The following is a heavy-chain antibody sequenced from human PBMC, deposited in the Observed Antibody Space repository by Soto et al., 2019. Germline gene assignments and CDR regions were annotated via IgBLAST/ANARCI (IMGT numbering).Heavy chain of an antibody. V-gene: IGHV1-18*01. CDR1: GYTFTSYG. CDR3: ARGYYDFWSGYYNQSTYYYGMDV. Sequence: ASVTVSCKASGYTFTSYGIIWVRQDPGQGLEWMGWISAYNGNTNYAQKLQGRVTMTTDTSTSTAYMELRSLRSDDTAVYYCARGYYDFWSGYYNQSTYYYGMDVWGQGTTVTVSS. D-gene: IGHD3-3*01. CDR2: ISAYNGNT. J-gene: IGHJ6*02.